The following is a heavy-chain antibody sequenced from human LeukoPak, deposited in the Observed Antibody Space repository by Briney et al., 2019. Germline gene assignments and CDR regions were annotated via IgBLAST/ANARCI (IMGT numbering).Heavy chain of an antibody. Sequence: GGSLRLSCAASGFTFSSYGMHWVRQAPGKGLEWVAVISYDGSNKYYADSVKGRFTISRDNSKNTLYLQMNSLRAEDTAVYYCAKVKIAVAGSGLVDYWGQGTLVTVSS. D-gene: IGHD6-19*01. V-gene: IGHV3-30*18. CDR3: AKVKIAVAGSGLVDY. J-gene: IGHJ4*02. CDR2: ISYDGSNK. CDR1: GFTFSSYG.